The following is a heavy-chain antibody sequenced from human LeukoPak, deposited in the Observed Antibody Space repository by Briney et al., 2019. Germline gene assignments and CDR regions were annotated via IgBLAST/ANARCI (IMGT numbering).Heavy chain of an antibody. D-gene: IGHD2-15*01. CDR2: IRFDGSNK. Sequence: GGSLRLSCAASGFILSSYGMHWVRQAPGKGLEWVAFIRFDGSNKYYADSVKGRFTISRDNSKNTLNLQMNSLRAEDTAVYYCAKDWRRIVVVGPVARHGNYMDVWGKGTTVTISS. CDR3: AKDWRRIVVVGPVARHGNYMDV. CDR1: GFILSSYG. V-gene: IGHV3-30*02. J-gene: IGHJ6*03.